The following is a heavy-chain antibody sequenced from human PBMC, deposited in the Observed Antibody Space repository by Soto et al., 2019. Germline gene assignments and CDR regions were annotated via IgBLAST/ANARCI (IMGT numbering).Heavy chain of an antibody. CDR1: GGTFSSYA. J-gene: IGHJ4*02. Sequence: GASVKVSCKASGGTFSSYAISWVRQAPGQGLEWMGGIIPIFGTANYAQKFQGRVTITADESTSTAYMELSSLRSEDTAVYYCARAGEMATINAPFDYWGQGTLVTASS. V-gene: IGHV1-69*13. CDR2: IIPIFGTA. D-gene: IGHD5-12*01. CDR3: ARAGEMATINAPFDY.